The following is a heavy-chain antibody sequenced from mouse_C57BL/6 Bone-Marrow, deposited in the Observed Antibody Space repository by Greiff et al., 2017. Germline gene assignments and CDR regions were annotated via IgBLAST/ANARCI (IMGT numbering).Heavy chain of an antibody. CDR3: ARSQGREGY. J-gene: IGHJ2*01. V-gene: IGHV1-82*01. Sequence: VQLQQSGPELVKPGASVKISCKASGYAFSSSWMHWVKQRPGTGLEWIGRIYPGDGDTNYNGKFKGKATLTADKSSSTAYMQLSSLTSEDSAVYFCARSQGREGYWGQGTTLTVSS. CDR2: IYPGDGDT. D-gene: IGHD3-3*01. CDR1: GYAFSSSW.